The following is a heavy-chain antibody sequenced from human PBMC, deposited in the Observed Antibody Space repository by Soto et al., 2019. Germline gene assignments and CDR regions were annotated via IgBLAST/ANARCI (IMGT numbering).Heavy chain of an antibody. J-gene: IGHJ4*02. V-gene: IGHV3-30*03. CDR2: ISYDGSNK. CDR1: GFTFSSYG. D-gene: IGHD2-15*01. Sequence: QVQLVESGGGVVQPGRSLRLSCAASGFTFSSYGMHWVRQAPGKGLEWVAVISYDGSNKYYADSVKGRFTISRDNSKNTLYLQMNRLRAEDTAVYYCAGGGVAFDYWGQGTLVTVSS. CDR3: AGGGVAFDY.